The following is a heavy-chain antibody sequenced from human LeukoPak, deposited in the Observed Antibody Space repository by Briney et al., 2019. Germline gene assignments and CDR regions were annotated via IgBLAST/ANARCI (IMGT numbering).Heavy chain of an antibody. CDR2: IIPIFGIA. J-gene: IGHJ4*02. D-gene: IGHD4-23*01. Sequence: ASVKVSCTASGGTFSSYAISWVRQAPGQGLEWMGRIIPIFGIANYAQKFQGRVTITADKSTSTAYMELSSLRSEDTAVYYCARDRDDYGGNLGYWGQGTLVTVSS. CDR1: GGTFSSYA. V-gene: IGHV1-69*04. CDR3: ARDRDDYGGNLGY.